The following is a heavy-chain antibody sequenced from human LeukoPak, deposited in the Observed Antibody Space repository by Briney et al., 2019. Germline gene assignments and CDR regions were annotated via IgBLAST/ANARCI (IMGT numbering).Heavy chain of an antibody. CDR3: ARDQEGFDY. CDR2: IYPRDGST. CDR1: GYAFTNNY. Sequence: ASVKVSCKASGYAFTNNYLHWVRQAPGQGLEWMGMIYPRDGSTSYAQNFQGRVTVTRDTSTTTVHMELRGLRSEDTAVYYCARDQEGFDYWGQGTVVTVSS. J-gene: IGHJ4*02. V-gene: IGHV1-46*01.